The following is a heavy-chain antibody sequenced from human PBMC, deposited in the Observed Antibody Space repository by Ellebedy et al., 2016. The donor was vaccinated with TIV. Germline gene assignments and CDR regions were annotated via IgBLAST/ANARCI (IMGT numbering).Heavy chain of an antibody. CDR1: GYSFTSYW. Sequence: KVSCKASGYSFTSYWIGWVRQMPGKGLEWMGIIYPGDSDTRYSPSFQGRVTISADKSISTAYLQWNSLKASDTAMFYCARPSDWNDGYFHYWGQGTLVTVSS. D-gene: IGHD1-1*01. V-gene: IGHV5-51*01. J-gene: IGHJ4*02. CDR2: IYPGDSDT. CDR3: ARPSDWNDGYFHY.